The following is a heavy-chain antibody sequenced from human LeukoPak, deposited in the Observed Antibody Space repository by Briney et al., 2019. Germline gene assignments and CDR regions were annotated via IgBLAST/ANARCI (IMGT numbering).Heavy chain of an antibody. CDR1: GGTFSSYA. CDR2: IIPIFGTA. V-gene: IGHV1-69*05. Sequence: SVKVSCKASGGTFSSYAISWVRQAPGQGLGWMGGIIPIFGTANYAQKFQGRVTITTDESTSTAYMELSSLRSEDTAVYYCSLSGATRPYYFDYWGQGTLVTVSS. D-gene: IGHD1-26*01. J-gene: IGHJ4*02. CDR3: SLSGATRPYYFDY.